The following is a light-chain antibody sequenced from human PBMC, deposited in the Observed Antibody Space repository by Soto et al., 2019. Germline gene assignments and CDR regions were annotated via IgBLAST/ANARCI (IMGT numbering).Light chain of an antibody. CDR3: QQYGSSPGT. CDR2: GAS. CDR1: QSVSSSY. V-gene: IGKV3-20*01. Sequence: EIVLTQSPVTRSLSSGERATLSCRASQSVSSSYLAWYQQKPGQAPRLLIYGASSRATGIPDRFSGSGSGTDFILTISRLESEDFAMYYCQQYGSSPGTFGQGTKVEIK. J-gene: IGKJ1*01.